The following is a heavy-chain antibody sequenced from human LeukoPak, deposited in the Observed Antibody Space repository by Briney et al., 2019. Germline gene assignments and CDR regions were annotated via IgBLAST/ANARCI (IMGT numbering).Heavy chain of an antibody. J-gene: IGHJ3*02. V-gene: IGHV3-73*01. Sequence: GGSLKLSCAASEFNFSGSAVHWVRQPSGKGLEWLGHIRSKGNNYATAYTASVKGRFTISRDDSKNTAHLQMNSLKTEDTAVYYCTRPGSYSTDDAFDIWGQGTLVTVSS. D-gene: IGHD1-26*01. CDR3: TRPGSYSTDDAFDI. CDR1: EFNFSGSA. CDR2: IRSKGNNYAT.